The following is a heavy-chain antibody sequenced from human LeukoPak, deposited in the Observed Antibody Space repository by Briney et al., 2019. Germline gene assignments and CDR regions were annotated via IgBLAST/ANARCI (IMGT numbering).Heavy chain of an antibody. J-gene: IGHJ4*02. D-gene: IGHD6-13*01. CDR3: ARGGPIAAAGTPFDY. Sequence: GGSLRLSCETSGFIFSNCWMTWVRQAPGKGLEWVANIKTDASEKYYADSVKGRFTISRDNSKNTLYLQMNSLRAEDTAVYYCARGGPIAAAGTPFDYWGQGTLVTVSS. CDR1: GFIFSNCW. V-gene: IGHV3-7*01. CDR2: IKTDASEK.